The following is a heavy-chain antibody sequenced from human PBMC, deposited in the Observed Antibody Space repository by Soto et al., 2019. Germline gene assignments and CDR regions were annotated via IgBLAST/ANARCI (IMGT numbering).Heavy chain of an antibody. Sequence: TGGSLRLSCAASGFTVSSNYMSWVRQAPGKGLEWVSVIYSGGSTYYADSVKGRFTISRNNSKNTLYLQMNSLRAVDTAVYYCARWKSYYYMDVWGKGTTVTVSS. V-gene: IGHV3-66*01. J-gene: IGHJ6*03. CDR2: IYSGGST. CDR3: ARWKSYYYMDV. CDR1: GFTVSSNY. D-gene: IGHD1-1*01.